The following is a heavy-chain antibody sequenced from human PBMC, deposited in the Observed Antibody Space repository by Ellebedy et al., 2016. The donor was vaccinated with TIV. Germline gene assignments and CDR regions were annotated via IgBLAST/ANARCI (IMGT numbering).Heavy chain of an antibody. CDR1: GGSSSAYY. Sequence: MPSETLSLTCAGSGGSSSAYYWSWIRQPPGKGLEWIGEINHSGSTNYNPSLMSRVTISIDTSKNQFSLNLSSVTAADTAVYYCTRGRSLFVGANRGDDYWGQGTLVTVSS. CDR2: INHSGST. V-gene: IGHV4-34*01. J-gene: IGHJ4*02. D-gene: IGHD1-26*01. CDR3: TRGRSLFVGANRGDDY.